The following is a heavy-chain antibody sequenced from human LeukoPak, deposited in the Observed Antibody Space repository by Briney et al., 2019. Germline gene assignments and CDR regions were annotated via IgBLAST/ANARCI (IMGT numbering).Heavy chain of an antibody. V-gene: IGHV1-2*02. CDR2: INPDSGAT. Sequence: ASVKVSCKASGYTFTDSYIQWARQAPGQGLEWMGWINPDSGATNYAQKFQGRVTVTRDTSISTAYMELSSLTSDDTAVYFCARDLWVYGILTGFCYWGQGTLVTVSS. CDR1: GYTFTDSY. D-gene: IGHD3-9*01. CDR3: ARDLWVYGILTGFCY. J-gene: IGHJ4*02.